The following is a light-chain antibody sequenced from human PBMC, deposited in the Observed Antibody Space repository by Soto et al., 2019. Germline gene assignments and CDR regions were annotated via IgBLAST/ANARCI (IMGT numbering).Light chain of an antibody. CDR2: RNN. V-gene: IGLV1-47*01. J-gene: IGLJ2*01. Sequence: QSVLTQPPSASGTPGQRVTISCSGSNSNIGSKYVYWYQQLPGTAPKLLLYRNNQRPSGVPDRFSGSKSGTSASLAISGLRSEDEADYYCAAWDNSLVGGPAFGGGTKVTGL. CDR3: AAWDNSLVGGPA. CDR1: NSNIGSKY.